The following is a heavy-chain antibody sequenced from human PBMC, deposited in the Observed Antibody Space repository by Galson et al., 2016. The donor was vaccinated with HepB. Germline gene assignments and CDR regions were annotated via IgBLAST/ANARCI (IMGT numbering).Heavy chain of an antibody. J-gene: IGHJ6*04. V-gene: IGHV3-23*01. CDR3: VQGSTAPAV. CDR1: GFTFSSFT. CDR2: ISGWGGSS. D-gene: IGHD1-26*01. Sequence: SLRLSCAASGFTFSSFTMSWVRQAPGKGLEWVSDISGWGGSSSYADSVRGRLTISRDNSKITLSLQMNRLTADDTAIYHCVQGSTAPAVWGKGTTVTVSS.